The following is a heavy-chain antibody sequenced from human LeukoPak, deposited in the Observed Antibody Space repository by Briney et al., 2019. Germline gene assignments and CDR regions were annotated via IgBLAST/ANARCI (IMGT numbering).Heavy chain of an antibody. CDR1: GDSISSSNYY. CDR3: ARQRRYDYYMDV. Sequence: PSETLSLTCTVSGDSISSSNYYWGWIRRPPGKGPEWIGSSYYSGTTYHNPSLKSRVTISVDTSRNQFSLKASSVTDADTAVYYCARQRRYDYYMDVWGKGTTVTVSS. J-gene: IGHJ6*03. D-gene: IGHD3-9*01. CDR2: SYYSGTT. V-gene: IGHV4-39*01.